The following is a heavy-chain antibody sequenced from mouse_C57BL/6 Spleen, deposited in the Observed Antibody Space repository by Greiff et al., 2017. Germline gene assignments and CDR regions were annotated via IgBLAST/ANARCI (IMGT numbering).Heavy chain of an antibody. D-gene: IGHD1-1*01. Sequence: VQLQQSGPELVKPGASVKISCKASGYAFSSSWMNWVKQRPGKGLEWIGRMYPGDGDTKYNGKFKGKATLTADKSSSTAYMQLSSLTSEDSAVYFCASSHYYGSPYYVDYWGQGTTLTVSS. CDR3: ASSHYYGSPYYVDY. V-gene: IGHV1-82*01. J-gene: IGHJ2*01. CDR2: MYPGDGDT. CDR1: GYAFSSSW.